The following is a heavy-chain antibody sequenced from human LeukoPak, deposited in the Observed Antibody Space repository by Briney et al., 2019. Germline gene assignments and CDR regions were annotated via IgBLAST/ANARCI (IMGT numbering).Heavy chain of an antibody. Sequence: GGSLRLSCAASGFTFSNYAMSWVRQAPGKGLEWVAFIRYDGSNKYYADSVKGRFTISRDNSKNTLYLQMNSLRAEDTAVYYCAKDLDSSSWTFDYWGQGTLVTVSS. V-gene: IGHV3-30*02. D-gene: IGHD6-13*01. J-gene: IGHJ4*02. CDR1: GFTFSNYA. CDR3: AKDLDSSSWTFDY. CDR2: IRYDGSNK.